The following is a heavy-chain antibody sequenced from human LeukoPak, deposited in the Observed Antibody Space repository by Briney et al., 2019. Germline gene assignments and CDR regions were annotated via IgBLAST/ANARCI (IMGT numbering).Heavy chain of an antibody. D-gene: IGHD3-22*01. CDR1: GFTFFNYA. V-gene: IGHV3-23*01. CDR2: FTGSGGST. J-gene: IGHJ4*02. Sequence: GGSLRLSCAASGFTFFNYAMSWVRQAPGKGLEWVSTFTGSGGSTYYADPVKGRFTISRDNSKNTLSLHMNSLRAEDTAIYYCARGDESSAYYSLGNYRGQGTLVAVSS. CDR3: ARGDESSAYYSLGNY.